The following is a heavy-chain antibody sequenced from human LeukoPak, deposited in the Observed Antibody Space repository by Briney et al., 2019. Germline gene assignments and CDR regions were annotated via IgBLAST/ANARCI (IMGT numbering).Heavy chain of an antibody. CDR2: INSDGSTT. CDR3: APNWFAP. V-gene: IGHV3-74*01. Sequence: QPGRSLRLSCAASGFSFSSYWMHWVRQAPGKGLVWVSRINSDGSTTNYADSVKGRFIISRDNVKNTLYLQMNSLTADDTAVYYCAPNWFAPWGQGTLVTVSS. CDR1: GFSFSSYW. J-gene: IGHJ5*02.